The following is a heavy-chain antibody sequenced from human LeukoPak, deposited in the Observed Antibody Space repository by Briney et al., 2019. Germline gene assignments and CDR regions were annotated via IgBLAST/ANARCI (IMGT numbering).Heavy chain of an antibody. CDR2: ISAYNGNT. D-gene: IGHD5-18*01. CDR3: ARDTAMVQFSVLPYYYYMDV. J-gene: IGHJ6*03. V-gene: IGHV1-18*01. CDR1: GGTFSSYA. Sequence: GASVKVSCKASGGTFSSYAISWVRQAPGQGLEWMGWISAYNGNTNYAQKLQGRVTMTTDTSTSTAYMELRGLRSDDTAVYYCARDTAMVQFSVLPYYYYMDVWGKGTTVTISS.